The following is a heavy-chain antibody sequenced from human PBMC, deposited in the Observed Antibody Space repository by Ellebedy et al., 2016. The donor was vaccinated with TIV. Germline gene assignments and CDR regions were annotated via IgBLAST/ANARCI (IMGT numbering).Heavy chain of an antibody. V-gene: IGHV4-59*11. D-gene: IGHD3-22*01. CDR1: GGFISSHY. Sequence: SETLSLTCSVSGGFISSHYWSWIRQPPGKALEWIGYIYDSGSTKYSPSLKSRVTISVDTSKNQFSVKWISVTAADTAVYYCAYSSGRGWFDSWGQGTLVTVSS. CDR3: AYSSGRGWFDS. J-gene: IGHJ5*01. CDR2: IYDSGST.